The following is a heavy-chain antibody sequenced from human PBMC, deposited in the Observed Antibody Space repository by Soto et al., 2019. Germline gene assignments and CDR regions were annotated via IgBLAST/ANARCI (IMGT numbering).Heavy chain of an antibody. CDR1: GCTFSNSG. CDR3: ARAPILVSVTLHENYFDS. CDR2: IIPIFDTT. D-gene: IGHD2-21*02. J-gene: IGHJ4*02. Sequence: SVKVSCKASGCTFSNSGISCVRQAPGQVLEWMGGIIPIFDTTNYAQKLQGRITIIADESTNTVYMELSNLRSADTGVYYCARAPILVSVTLHENYFDSWGQGTLVTVSS. V-gene: IGHV1-69*13.